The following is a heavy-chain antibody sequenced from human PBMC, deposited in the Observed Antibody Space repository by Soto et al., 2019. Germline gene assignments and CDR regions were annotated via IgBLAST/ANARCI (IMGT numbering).Heavy chain of an antibody. D-gene: IGHD3-22*01. CDR3: ARLPPRLVVVVPRRGAFDI. V-gene: IGHV4-39*01. CDR2: IYYSGST. CDR1: GGSISSSSYY. Sequence: QLQLQESGPGLVKPSETLSLTCTVSGGSISSSSYYWGWIRQPPGKGLEWIGSIYYSGSTYYNPSLKSRVTISVDTSKNQFSLKLSSVTAADTAVYYCARLPPRLVVVVPRRGAFDIWGQGTMVTVSS. J-gene: IGHJ3*02.